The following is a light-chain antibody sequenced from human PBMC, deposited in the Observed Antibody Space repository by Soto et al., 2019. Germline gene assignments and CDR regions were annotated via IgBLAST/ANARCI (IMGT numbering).Light chain of an antibody. J-gene: IGKJ2*01. CDR1: QTISTY. CDR2: AAS. CDR3: QQSHGIPYT. V-gene: IGKV1-39*01. Sequence: DIQMTQSPSSLSASVGDRFTITCRASQTISTYLNWYQQKPGKAPKLLIYAASTLQSGVPSRFSGSGSGTDFTLTINSLQPEDFATYYCQQSHGIPYTFGQGTKLEIK.